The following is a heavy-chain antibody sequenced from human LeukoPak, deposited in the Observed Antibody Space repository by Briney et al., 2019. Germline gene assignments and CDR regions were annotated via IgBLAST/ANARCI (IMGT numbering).Heavy chain of an antibody. D-gene: IGHD4-17*01. Sequence: ASVKVSCKASGYTFTGYYMHWVRQAPGQGLEWMGWINPNSGGTNYAQKFQGRVTMTRDTSISTAYMELSRLRSDDTAVYYCARAHGDYRYYYYYMDVWGKGTTVTVSS. CDR1: GYTFTGYY. CDR2: INPNSGGT. CDR3: ARAHGDYRYYYYYMDV. V-gene: IGHV1-2*02. J-gene: IGHJ6*03.